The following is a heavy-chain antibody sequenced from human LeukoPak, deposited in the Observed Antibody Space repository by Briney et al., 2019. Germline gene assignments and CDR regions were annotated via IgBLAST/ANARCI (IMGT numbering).Heavy chain of an antibody. V-gene: IGHV5-51*01. CDR2: IHPGDSDS. CDR1: GYSFTSYW. Sequence: GESLKISCKGSGYSFTSYWIGCVRQMPGKGLEWMGIIHPGDSDSRYSPSFQGQVTISADKSISTAYLQWSSLKASDTAMYYCARHLHNWNHAGFYYVHGMDVWGQGTTVTVSS. D-gene: IGHD1-1*01. CDR3: ARHLHNWNHAGFYYVHGMDV. J-gene: IGHJ6*02.